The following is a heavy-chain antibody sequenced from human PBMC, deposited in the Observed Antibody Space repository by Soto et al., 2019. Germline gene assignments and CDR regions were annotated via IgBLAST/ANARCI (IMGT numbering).Heavy chain of an antibody. CDR1: GFTFDDYD. J-gene: IGHJ3*02. CDR2: INWNGGST. V-gene: IGHV3-20*04. CDR3: ARDVYGDSYAFDI. D-gene: IGHD4-17*01. Sequence: EVQLVESGGGVVWPGGSLRLSCAASGFTFDDYDMSWVRQAPGKGLEWVSDINWNGGSTAYADSVKGRFTIARDNAKNSLYLQMNSLRAEDTALYYCARDVYGDSYAFDIWGQGTMVTVSS.